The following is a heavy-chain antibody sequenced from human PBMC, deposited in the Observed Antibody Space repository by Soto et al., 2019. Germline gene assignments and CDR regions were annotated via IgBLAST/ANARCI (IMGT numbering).Heavy chain of an antibody. CDR2: ISSSSSYI. CDR3: ARAVYDILTGSNWFDP. Sequence: EVQLVESGGGLVKPGGSLRLSCAASGFTFSSYSMNWVRQAPGKGLEWVSSISSSSSYIYYADSVKGRFTISRDNAKNSLYLQMNSLRDEDTAVYYCARAVYDILTGSNWFDPWGQGTLVTVSS. J-gene: IGHJ5*02. V-gene: IGHV3-21*01. D-gene: IGHD3-9*01. CDR1: GFTFSSYS.